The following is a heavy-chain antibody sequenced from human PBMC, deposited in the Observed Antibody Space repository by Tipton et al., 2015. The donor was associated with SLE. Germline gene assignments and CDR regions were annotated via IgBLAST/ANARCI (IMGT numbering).Heavy chain of an antibody. J-gene: IGHJ4*02. CDR2: IYTSGST. V-gene: IGHV4-4*07. CDR1: GGSISSYY. CDR3: ARARGSSSPSYYFDY. D-gene: IGHD6-13*01. Sequence: TLSLTCTVSGGSISSYYWSWIRQPAGKGLEWIGRIYTSGSTNYNPSLKSRVTISVDTSKNQFSLKLSSVTAADTAVYYCARARGSSSPSYYFDYWGQGTLVTVSS.